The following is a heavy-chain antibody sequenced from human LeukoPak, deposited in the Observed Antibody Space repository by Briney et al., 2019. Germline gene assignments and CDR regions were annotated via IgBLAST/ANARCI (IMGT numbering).Heavy chain of an antibody. D-gene: IGHD1-26*01. J-gene: IGHJ4*02. V-gene: IGHV4-34*01. CDR3: ERECIVGATDY. Sequence: SQTLSLTCAVYGGFFSGYYWSWIRQPPGKGLEWIGEINHSGSTNYNPSLKSRATISVDTSKNHFTLKRTSVTAPDTAVYYWERECIVGATDYWGQGTMVTVSS. CDR1: GGFFSGYY. CDR2: INHSGST.